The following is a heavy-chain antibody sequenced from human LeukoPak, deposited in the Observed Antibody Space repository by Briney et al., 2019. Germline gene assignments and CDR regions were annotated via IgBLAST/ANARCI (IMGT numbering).Heavy chain of an antibody. D-gene: IGHD6-19*01. Sequence: PGGSLRLSCAASGFTFNNCGMSWVRQAPGKGLEWVSTISGSGTGTYYADSVKGRFTISRDNSKYTLYLQMNSLRADDTAVYYCAKGGYSSGWRNYFDYWGQGTLVTVSS. J-gene: IGHJ4*02. CDR2: ISGSGTGT. CDR1: GFTFNNCG. V-gene: IGHV3-23*01. CDR3: AKGGYSSGWRNYFDY.